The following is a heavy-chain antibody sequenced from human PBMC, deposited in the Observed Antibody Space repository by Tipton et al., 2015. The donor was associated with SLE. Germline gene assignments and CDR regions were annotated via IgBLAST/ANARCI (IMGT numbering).Heavy chain of an antibody. CDR1: GFTFSSYG. D-gene: IGHD3-3*01. J-gene: IGHJ3*02. CDR3: ARAAEITIFGGTGGAFDI. Sequence: QLVQSGGGVVQPGRSLRLSCAASGFTFSSYGMHWVRQAPGKGLEWVAVIWYDGSNKYYADSVKGRFTISRDNSKNTLYLQMNSLRAEDTAVYYCARAAEITIFGGTGGAFDIWGQGTMVTVSS. CDR2: IWYDGSNK. V-gene: IGHV3-33*01.